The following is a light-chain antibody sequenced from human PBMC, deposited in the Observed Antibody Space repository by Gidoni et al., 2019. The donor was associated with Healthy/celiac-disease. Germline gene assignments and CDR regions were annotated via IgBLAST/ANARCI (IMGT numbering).Light chain of an antibody. CDR1: SSDVCGYNY. J-gene: IGLJ3*02. CDR3: NSYTSSSTLWM. CDR2: DVS. V-gene: IGLV2-14*03. Sequence: QSALTQPAPVSGSPGQSITISCTGTSSDVCGYNYVSWYPQHPGKATKLMIYDVSNRSSGVSNRFSGSKSGNTAALTISGLQSEDEADYYCNSYTSSSTLWMFGGGTKLTVL.